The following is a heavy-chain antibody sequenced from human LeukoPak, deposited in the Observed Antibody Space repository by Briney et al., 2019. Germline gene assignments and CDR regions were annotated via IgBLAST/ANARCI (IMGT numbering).Heavy chain of an antibody. Sequence: GGSLRLSCAASGFTFSRYGMHWVRQAPGKGLEWVAVIWYDGSNKYYADSVKGRFTNSRDNSKNTLYLQMNSLRAEDTAVYYCAREMDTGIRYYFDYWGQGTLVTVSS. CDR3: AREMDTGIRYYFDY. CDR2: IWYDGSNK. V-gene: IGHV3-33*01. CDR1: GFTFSRYG. J-gene: IGHJ4*02. D-gene: IGHD5-18*01.